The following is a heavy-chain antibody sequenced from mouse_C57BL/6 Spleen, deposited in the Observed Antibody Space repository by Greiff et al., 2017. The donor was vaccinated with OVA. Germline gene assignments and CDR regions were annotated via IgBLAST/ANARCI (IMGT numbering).Heavy chain of an antibody. J-gene: IGHJ2*01. CDR3: ATGIITTVRGDYFDY. V-gene: IGHV1-81*01. D-gene: IGHD1-1*01. CDR2: IYPRSGNT. Sequence: VQLQQSGAELARPGASVKLSCKASGYTFTSYGISWVKQRTGQGLEWIGEIYPRSGNTYYNEKFKGKATLTADKSSSTAYMELRSLTSEDSAVYFCATGIITTVRGDYFDYWGQGTTLTVSS. CDR1: GYTFTSYG.